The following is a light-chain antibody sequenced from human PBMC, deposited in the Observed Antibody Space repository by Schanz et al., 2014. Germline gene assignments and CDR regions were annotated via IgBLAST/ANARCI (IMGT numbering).Light chain of an antibody. V-gene: IGKV3-20*01. CDR1: QSVGSN. CDR2: GAS. CDR3: QQYGSSPPT. Sequence: EIVLTQSPATLSLSPGDGATLSCRTSQSVGSNLAWYQQKPGQAPRLLIYGASSRATGIPDRFSGSGSGTDFTLTISRLEPEDFAVYYCQQYGSSPPTFGQGTKVEIK. J-gene: IGKJ1*01.